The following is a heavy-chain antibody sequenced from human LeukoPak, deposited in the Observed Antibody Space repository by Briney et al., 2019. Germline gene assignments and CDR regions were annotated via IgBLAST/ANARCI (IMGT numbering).Heavy chain of an antibody. J-gene: IGHJ5*02. CDR2: ISYDGSNK. V-gene: IGHV3-30*18. CDR3: AKAGNGYYR. Sequence: PGGFLRLSCAASGFTFSSYGMHWVRQAPGKGLEWVAVISYDGSNKYYADSVKGRFTISRDNSKSTLYLQMDSLRADDTAVYYCAKAGNGYYRWGQGTLVTVSS. D-gene: IGHD3-22*01. CDR1: GFTFSSYG.